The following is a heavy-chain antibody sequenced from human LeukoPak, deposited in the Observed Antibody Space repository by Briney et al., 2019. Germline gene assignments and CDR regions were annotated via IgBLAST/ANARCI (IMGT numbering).Heavy chain of an antibody. CDR3: AREACSGSCHSDYFDY. J-gene: IGHJ4*02. CDR1: GFTFSSYG. D-gene: IGHD2-15*01. CDR2: ISNDGRSI. V-gene: IGHV3-30*03. Sequence: PGRSLRLSCAASGFTFSSYGMHWVRQAPAKGLEWVAVISNDGRSIYYADSVKGRFTIYRDNSKNTLYLQVNSLRAEDTAVYSCAREACSGSCHSDYFDYWGLGTLVTVSS.